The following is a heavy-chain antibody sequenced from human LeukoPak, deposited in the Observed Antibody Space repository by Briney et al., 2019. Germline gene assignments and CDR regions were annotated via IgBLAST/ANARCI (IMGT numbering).Heavy chain of an antibody. CDR1: GGSISSGDYY. J-gene: IGHJ4*02. D-gene: IGHD3-10*01. CDR3: ARGLSGGTTGGSGSFDY. CDR2: IYYSGST. V-gene: IGHV4-30-4*01. Sequence: SETLSLTCTVSGGSISSGDYYWSWIRLPPGKGLEWIGYIYYSGSTYYNPSLKSRVTISVDTSKNQFSLKLSSVTAADTAVYYCARGLSGGTTGGSGSFDYWGQGTLVTVSS.